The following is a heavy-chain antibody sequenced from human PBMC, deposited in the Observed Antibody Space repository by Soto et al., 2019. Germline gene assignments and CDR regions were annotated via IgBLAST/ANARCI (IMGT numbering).Heavy chain of an antibody. Sequence: QVQLQQWGAGLLKPSGTLSLTCAVYGGSFNSFYWSWIRQAPGKGLEWIGEINHSGRTNYNPSLKSRVTILVDPSKNQFSLNLPSVTAADTAVYYCAREYSSSYDFDYWGQGTLVTVSS. D-gene: IGHD6-6*01. J-gene: IGHJ4*02. CDR3: AREYSSSYDFDY. CDR1: GGSFNSFY. CDR2: INHSGRT. V-gene: IGHV4-34*02.